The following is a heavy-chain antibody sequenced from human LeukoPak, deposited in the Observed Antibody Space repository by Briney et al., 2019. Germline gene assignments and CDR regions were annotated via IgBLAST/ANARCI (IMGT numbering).Heavy chain of an antibody. CDR3: ARDIVVVVAASYFDY. Sequence: SETLSHTCAVSGYSISSGYYWGWIRQPPGKGLEWIGSIYHSGGTYYNPSLKSRVTISVDTSKNQFSLKLSSVTAADTAVYYCARDIVVVVAASYFDYWGQGTLVTASS. V-gene: IGHV4-38-2*02. D-gene: IGHD2-15*01. CDR1: GYSISSGYY. CDR2: IYHSGGT. J-gene: IGHJ4*02.